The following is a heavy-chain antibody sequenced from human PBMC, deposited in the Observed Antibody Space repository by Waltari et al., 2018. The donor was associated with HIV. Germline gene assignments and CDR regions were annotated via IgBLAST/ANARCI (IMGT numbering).Heavy chain of an antibody. CDR3: ARGRYCSNGVCYGLDYYYYGMDV. CDR2: IYTSGST. Sequence: QVQLQESGPGLVKPSETLSLTCTVSGGSISSSYWSWIRQPAGQGRRWIGRIYTSGSTNYNSSLKIRVTMSVDTSKNQFSLKLSSVTAADTAVYYCARGRYCSNGVCYGLDYYYYGMDVWGQGTTVTVSS. J-gene: IGHJ6*02. CDR1: GGSISSSY. D-gene: IGHD2-8*01. V-gene: IGHV4-4*07.